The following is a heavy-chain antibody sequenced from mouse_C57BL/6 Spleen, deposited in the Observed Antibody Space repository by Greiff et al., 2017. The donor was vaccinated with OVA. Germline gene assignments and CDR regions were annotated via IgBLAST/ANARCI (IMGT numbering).Heavy chain of an antibody. CDR1: GYAFSSSW. CDR3: ARSDFAMDY. V-gene: IGHV1-82*01. CDR2: IYPGDGDT. J-gene: IGHJ4*01. Sequence: LVESGPELVKPGASVKISCKASGYAFSSSWMNWVKQRPGKGLEWIGRIYPGDGDTNYNGKFKGKATPTADKSSSTAYMQLSSLTSEDSVVYFCARSDFAMDYWGQGTSVTVSS.